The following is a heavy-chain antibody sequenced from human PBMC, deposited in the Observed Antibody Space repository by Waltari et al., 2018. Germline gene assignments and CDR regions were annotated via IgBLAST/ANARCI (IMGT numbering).Heavy chain of an antibody. CDR3: GDFTAFDY. V-gene: IGHV3-15*01. Sequence: EVRLVESGGGLVEPGGSLRLSCAGSGFTFITAWMHWARQAPGKGLEWIGRIKSWVSGGTTEYGAPVKGRFTISRDDSKDTVYLQMNSLKTEDTGVYYCGDFTAFDYWGQGSLVIVSS. CDR2: IKSWVSGGTT. J-gene: IGHJ4*02. D-gene: IGHD2-8*02. CDR1: GFTFITAW.